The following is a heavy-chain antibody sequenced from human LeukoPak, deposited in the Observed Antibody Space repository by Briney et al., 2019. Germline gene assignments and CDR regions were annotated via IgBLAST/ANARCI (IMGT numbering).Heavy chain of an antibody. Sequence: GALRLSCAASGFTFSGYWMSWVRQAPGKGLEWVANIKQDGSEKYYVDSVKGRFTISRDNAKNSLYLQMNSLRAEDTAVYYCARGGKYSGSSFDYWGQGTLVTVSS. CDR3: ARGGKYSGSSFDY. J-gene: IGHJ4*02. CDR2: IKQDGSEK. CDR1: GFTFSGYW. V-gene: IGHV3-7*01. D-gene: IGHD1-26*01.